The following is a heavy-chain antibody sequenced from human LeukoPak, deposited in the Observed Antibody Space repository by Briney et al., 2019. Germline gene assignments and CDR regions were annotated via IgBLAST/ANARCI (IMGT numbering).Heavy chain of an antibody. CDR2: IRYDGSNK. J-gene: IGHJ4*02. CDR3: ARVYYYDSSGLIDY. D-gene: IGHD3-22*01. Sequence: PGGSLRLSCAASGFTFSSYGMHWVRQAPGKGLEWVAFIRYDGSNKYYADSVKGRFTISRDNAKNSLYLQMNSLRAEDTAVYYCARVYYYDSSGLIDYWGQGTLVTVSS. V-gene: IGHV3-30*02. CDR1: GFTFSSYG.